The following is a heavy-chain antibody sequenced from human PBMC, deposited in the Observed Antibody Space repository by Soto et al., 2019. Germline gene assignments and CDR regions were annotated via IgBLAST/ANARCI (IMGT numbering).Heavy chain of an antibody. D-gene: IGHD2-21*02. CDR1: GGSISSGDYY. J-gene: IGHJ4*02. CDR2: IYYSGST. CDR3: ARGRVVTAIPSDHFDY. V-gene: IGHV4-30-4*01. Sequence: SETLSLTCTVSGGSISSGDYYLSWIRQPPGKGLEWIGYIYYSGSTYYNPSLKSRVTISVDTSKNQFSLKLSSVTAADTAVYYCARGRVVTAIPSDHFDYWGQGTLVTVSS.